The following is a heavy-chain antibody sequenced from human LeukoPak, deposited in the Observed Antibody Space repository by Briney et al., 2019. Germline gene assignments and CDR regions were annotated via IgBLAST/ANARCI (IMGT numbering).Heavy chain of an antibody. CDR2: INPHSVGT. D-gene: IGHD3-16*01. Sequence: ASVKVSCKASGYTFTGNYIQWVRQAPGQGLEWMGWINPHSVGTNYAQNFQGRVTMTSDTSITTAYMELSGLTSDDTAVYYCARIARIMWGMDVWGQGTTVTVSS. CDR1: GYTFTGNY. J-gene: IGHJ6*02. V-gene: IGHV1-2*02. CDR3: ARIARIMWGMDV.